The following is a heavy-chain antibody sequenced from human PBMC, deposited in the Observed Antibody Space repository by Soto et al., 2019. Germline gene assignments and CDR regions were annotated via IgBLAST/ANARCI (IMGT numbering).Heavy chain of an antibody. Sequence: SETLSLTCTVSGGSISSYYWSWIRQPPGKGLEWIGYTYYSGSTNYNPSLKSRVTISVDTSKNQFSLKLSSVTAADTAVYYCARGPPLYDSSGYYYDSWGQGTLVTVSS. V-gene: IGHV4-59*01. CDR2: TYYSGST. CDR3: ARGPPLYDSSGYYYDS. D-gene: IGHD3-22*01. CDR1: GGSISSYY. J-gene: IGHJ4*02.